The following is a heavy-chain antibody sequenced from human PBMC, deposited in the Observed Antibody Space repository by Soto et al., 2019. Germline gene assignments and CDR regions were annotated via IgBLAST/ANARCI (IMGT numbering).Heavy chain of an antibody. V-gene: IGHV1-69*01. CDR3: ASLMTAVVIGAFDI. CDR1: GGTFSSYA. Sequence: QVQLVQSGAEVKKPGSSVKVSCKASGGTFSSYAISWVRQAPGQGLEWMGGIIPIFGTANYAQKFQGRVTITADESTSTADMELSSLRSEDTAVYYCASLMTAVVIGAFDIWGQGTMVTVSS. D-gene: IGHD4-17*01. J-gene: IGHJ3*02. CDR2: IIPIFGTA.